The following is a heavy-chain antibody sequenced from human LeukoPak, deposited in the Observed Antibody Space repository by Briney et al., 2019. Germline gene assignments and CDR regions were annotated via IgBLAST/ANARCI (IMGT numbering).Heavy chain of an antibody. CDR3: TTSGYSYGYPYFDY. V-gene: IGHV3-15*01. Sequence: PGGSLRLSCAASGFTFSNAWMSWVRQAPGKGLEWVGRIKSKTDDGTTDYAAPVKGRFTISRDDSKNTLYLQMNSLKTEDTAVYYCTTSGYSYGYPYFDYWGQGTLVTVSS. CDR1: GFTFSNAW. CDR2: IKSKTDDGTT. J-gene: IGHJ4*02. D-gene: IGHD5-18*01.